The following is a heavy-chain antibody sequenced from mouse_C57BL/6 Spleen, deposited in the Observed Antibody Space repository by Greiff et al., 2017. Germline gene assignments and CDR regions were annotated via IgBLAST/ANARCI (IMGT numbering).Heavy chain of an antibody. Sequence: QVQLQQPGAELVMPGASVKLSCKASGYTFTSYWMHWVKQRPGQGLEWIGEIDPSDSYTNYNQKFKGKSTLTVDKSSSTAYMQLSSLTSEDSAVYYCARRRGALGTDFDYWGQGTTLTVSS. J-gene: IGHJ2*01. CDR3: ARRRGALGTDFDY. V-gene: IGHV1-69*01. D-gene: IGHD3-1*01. CDR2: IDPSDSYT. CDR1: GYTFTSYW.